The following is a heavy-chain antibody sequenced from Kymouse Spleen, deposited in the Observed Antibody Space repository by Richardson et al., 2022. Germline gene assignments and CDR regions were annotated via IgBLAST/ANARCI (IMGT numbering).Heavy chain of an antibody. CDR3: ASREGKWLRRDYYYGMDV. Sequence: QVQLQESGPGLVKPSETLSLTCTVSGGSVSSGSYYWSWIRQPPGKGLEWIGYIYYSGSTNYNPSLKSRVTISVDTSKNQFSLKLSSVTAADTAVYYCASREGKWLRRDYYYGMDVWGQGTTVTVSS. V-gene: IGHV4-61*01. J-gene: IGHJ6*02. CDR2: IYYSGST. D-gene: IGHD5-12*01. CDR1: GGSVSSGSYY.